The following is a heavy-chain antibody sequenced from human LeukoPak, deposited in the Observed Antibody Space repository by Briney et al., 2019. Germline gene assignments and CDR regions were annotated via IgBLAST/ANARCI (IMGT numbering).Heavy chain of an antibody. CDR2: IYPSDSDT. Sequence: GESLKISCKGSGYTFTTSLIGWVRQMPGKGLEWMGIIYPSDSDTRYSPSLQGQVSISADKSISTAYLQWSSLKASDTAMYYCARGGTYLGHWGQGTLVTVSS. CDR3: ARGGTYLGH. J-gene: IGHJ4*02. V-gene: IGHV5-51*01. CDR1: GYTFTTSL. D-gene: IGHD1-26*01.